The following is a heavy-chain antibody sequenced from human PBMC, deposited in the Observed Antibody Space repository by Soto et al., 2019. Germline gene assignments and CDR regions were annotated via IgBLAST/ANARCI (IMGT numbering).Heavy chain of an antibody. V-gene: IGHV3-30*18. CDR2: ISHDGGNK. J-gene: IGHJ6*03. Sequence: QVQLVESGGGAVQPGRSLRLSCTASAFTLRSYGMHWVRQAPGKGLEWVAVISHDGGNKYYADSVRGRFIISRDNSKNMIYLQMNSLRAEDTAVYYCAKDPASAAGTFFDYYYYMDVWVKGTTVTVSS. CDR1: AFTLRSYG. CDR3: AKDPASAAGTFFDYYYYMDV. D-gene: IGHD6-13*01.